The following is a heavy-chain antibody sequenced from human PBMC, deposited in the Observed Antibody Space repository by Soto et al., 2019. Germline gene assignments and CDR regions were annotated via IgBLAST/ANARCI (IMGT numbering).Heavy chain of an antibody. CDR1: GGTFSSYA. V-gene: IGHV1-69*13. J-gene: IGHJ3*02. D-gene: IGHD6-19*01. Sequence: GASVKVFFKASGGTFSSYAISWLRQAPGQGLEWMGGIIPIFGTANYAQKFQGRVTITADESTSTAYMELSSLRSEDTAVYYRARDRSIAVAGTSDAFDIWGQGTMVTVSS. CDR2: IIPIFGTA. CDR3: ARDRSIAVAGTSDAFDI.